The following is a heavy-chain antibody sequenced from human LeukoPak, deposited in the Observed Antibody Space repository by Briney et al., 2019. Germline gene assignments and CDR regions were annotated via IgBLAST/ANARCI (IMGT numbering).Heavy chain of an antibody. Sequence: SETLSLTCTVSGGSISSYYWSRIRQPPGRGLEWIGYIYYSGSTNYNPSLKSRVTISVDTSKNQFSLKLSSVTAADTAVYYCARETAVAGLDYWGQGTLVTVSS. J-gene: IGHJ4*02. CDR1: GGSISSYY. CDR3: ARETAVAGLDY. V-gene: IGHV4-59*01. D-gene: IGHD6-19*01. CDR2: IYYSGST.